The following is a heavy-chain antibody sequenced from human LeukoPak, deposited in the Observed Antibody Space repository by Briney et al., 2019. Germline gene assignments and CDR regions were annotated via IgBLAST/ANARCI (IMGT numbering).Heavy chain of an antibody. CDR2: ISVDGESA. CDR3: AQGVGSGWYPH. V-gene: IGHV3-23*01. J-gene: IGHJ4*02. Sequence: GGSLRLSCTVSGFSVSTSGMSWVRQAQGKGLQTTSAISVDGESAYYADSVKGRFTISRDNSKNTLYLQMNSLRVEDTAVYYCAQGVGSGWYPHWGQGSLVSVSS. D-gene: IGHD6-19*01. CDR1: GFSVSTSG.